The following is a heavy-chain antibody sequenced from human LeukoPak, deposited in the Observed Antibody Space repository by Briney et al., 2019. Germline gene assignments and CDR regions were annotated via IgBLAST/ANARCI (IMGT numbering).Heavy chain of an antibody. CDR1: GFTFSSYW. D-gene: IGHD3-22*01. V-gene: IGHV3-74*01. J-gene: IGHJ1*01. Sequence: GGSLRLSCAASGFTFSSYWMHWVRQAPGKGLVWVSRIKSDGSTNYADSVKGRFTIYRDNAKNTVSLQMNSLRAEDTGVYYCARAPSEIGGYYPEYFRHWGQGPLVTVSS. CDR3: ARAPSEIGGYYPEYFRH. CDR2: IKSDGST.